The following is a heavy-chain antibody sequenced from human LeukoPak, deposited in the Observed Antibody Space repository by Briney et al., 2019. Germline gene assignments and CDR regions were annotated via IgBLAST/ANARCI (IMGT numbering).Heavy chain of an antibody. CDR3: AKVTVTMAAAGDY. CDR2: ISGSGGST. Sequence: GGSLRLSCVVSGLIFNNYDMSWVRQAPGKGLDWVSGISGSGGSTYYADSVKGRFTISRDNSKNTLYLQMNSLRVEDTAIYYCAKVTVTMAAAGDYWGQGTLVTVSS. V-gene: IGHV3-23*01. D-gene: IGHD4-11*01. J-gene: IGHJ4*02. CDR1: GLIFNNYD.